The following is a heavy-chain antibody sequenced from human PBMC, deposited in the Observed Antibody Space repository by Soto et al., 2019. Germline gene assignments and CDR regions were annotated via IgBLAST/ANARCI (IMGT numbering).Heavy chain of an antibody. CDR3: AKKSGVGATWYFDY. V-gene: IGHV3-23*01. Sequence: GGSLRLSCAASGFTFSNYGLSWVRQAPGKGLEWVSALPEIGTNTYYADSVKGRFTISRDNSKNTLFLQINNLRAGDTAVYYCAKKSGVGATWYFDYWGQGTLVTVSS. CDR2: LPEIGTNT. CDR1: GFTFSNYG. D-gene: IGHD1-26*01. J-gene: IGHJ4*02.